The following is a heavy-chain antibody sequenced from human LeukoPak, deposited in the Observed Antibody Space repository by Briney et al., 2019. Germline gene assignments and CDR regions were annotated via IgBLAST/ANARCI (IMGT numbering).Heavy chain of an antibody. D-gene: IGHD6-6*01. J-gene: IGHJ5*02. CDR3: AKGIKGYSSSSS. CDR2: ITGSGGST. Sequence: ETLSLTCTVSGGSISSSSYYWGWIRQPPGKGLEWVSAITGSGGSTYYADSVKGRFTISRDNSKNTLYLQMNSLRAEDTAVYYCAKGIKGYSSSSSWGQGTLVTVSS. V-gene: IGHV3-23*01. CDR1: GGSISSSSYY.